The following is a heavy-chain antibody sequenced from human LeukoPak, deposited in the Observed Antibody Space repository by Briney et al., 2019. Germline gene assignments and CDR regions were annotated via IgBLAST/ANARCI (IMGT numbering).Heavy chain of an antibody. Sequence: GGSLRLSCAASGFTFSSYSMHWVRQAPGKGLVWVSRINSDGSSTSYADSVKGRFTISRDNAKNSLYLQMNSLRAEDTAVYYCARDGSSYEPHYWGQGTLVTVSS. V-gene: IGHV3-74*01. CDR3: ARDGSSYEPHY. CDR1: GFTFSSYS. CDR2: INSDGSST. D-gene: IGHD5-18*01. J-gene: IGHJ4*02.